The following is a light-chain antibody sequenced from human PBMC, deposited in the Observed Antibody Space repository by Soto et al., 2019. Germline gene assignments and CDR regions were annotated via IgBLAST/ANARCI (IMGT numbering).Light chain of an antibody. CDR2: GAS. CDR1: QSVSSY. J-gene: IGKJ4*01. Sequence: EIFLTQSPATLSLSPWEIATLSCGASQSVSSYLAWYQQKPGQAPRLLIYGASSRATGIPDRFSGSGSGTDFTLTISSLEPEDFAVYYCQQRSNWQGATFGGGTKVDIK. CDR3: QQRSNWQGAT. V-gene: IGKV3-11*01.